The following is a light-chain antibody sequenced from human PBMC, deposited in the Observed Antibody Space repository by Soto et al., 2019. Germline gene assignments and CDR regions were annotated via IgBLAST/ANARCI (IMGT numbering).Light chain of an antibody. J-gene: IGKJ5*01. V-gene: IGKV3D-20*02. CDR1: QSVSSSY. CDR2: GAS. Sequence: EIVLTQSPGTLSLSPGERATLSCRASQSVSSSYLAWYQQKPGQAPRLIIYGASSRATGIPDRFSGSGSGTDFTLTISSLEPEDVAVYYCQQRSNWPITLGQGTRLEIK. CDR3: QQRSNWPIT.